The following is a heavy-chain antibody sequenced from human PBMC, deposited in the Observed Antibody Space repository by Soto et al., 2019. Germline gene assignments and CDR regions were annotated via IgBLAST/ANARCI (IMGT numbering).Heavy chain of an antibody. D-gene: IGHD2-2*01. J-gene: IGHJ5*02. Sequence: PGGSLRLSCAASGFTFSSYWMSWVRQAPGKGLEWVANIKQDGSEKYYVDSVKGRFTISRDNAKNSLYLQMNSLRAEDTAVYYCARRYCSSTSCYFPAWFDPWGQGTLVTVSS. CDR1: GFTFSSYW. V-gene: IGHV3-7*01. CDR3: ARRYCSSTSCYFPAWFDP. CDR2: IKQDGSEK.